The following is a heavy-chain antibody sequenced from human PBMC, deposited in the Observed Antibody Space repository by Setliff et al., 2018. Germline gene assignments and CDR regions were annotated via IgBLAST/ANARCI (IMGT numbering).Heavy chain of an antibody. J-gene: IGHJ4*02. V-gene: IGHV4-59*08. D-gene: IGHD1-1*01. Sequence: NPSETLSLTCTVSGASMNGHYWSWLRQPPGKTLEWIGYVYYTGSTNYNPSLESRVTISVDTAQNQFSLRLTSVTAADTAVYYCARTGTYRYFDYWGQGALVTVSS. CDR2: VYYTGST. CDR1: GASMNGHY. CDR3: ARTGTYRYFDY.